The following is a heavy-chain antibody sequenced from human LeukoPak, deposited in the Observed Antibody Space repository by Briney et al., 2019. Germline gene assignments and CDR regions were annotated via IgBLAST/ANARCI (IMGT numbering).Heavy chain of an antibody. CDR3: TRDLPWNDYGGDSVTN. J-gene: IGHJ4*02. V-gene: IGHV3-11*04. Sequence: GGSLRLSCAASGFTFSDYNMRWIRQAPGKGLEWVSSISRSGSTKYYADSVKGRFTISRDSAKNSLYLQMNSLRAEDTAVYYCTRDLPWNDYGGDSVTNWGQGTLVTVSS. CDR1: GFTFSDYN. CDR2: ISRSGSTK. D-gene: IGHD4-23*01.